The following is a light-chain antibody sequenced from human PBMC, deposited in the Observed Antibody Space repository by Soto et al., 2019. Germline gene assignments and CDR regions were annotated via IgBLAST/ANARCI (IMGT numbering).Light chain of an antibody. Sequence: DIPMSQAPSSLSASVRDRVTITCRASQTISRYLNWYEQKPGKAPKLLIFAAYSLQSGVPSRFSGSGSGTAFTLTISSLQVEDFATYYCQHSYSTPYTVGQGSKLEIK. V-gene: IGKV1-39*01. CDR2: AAY. CDR3: QHSYSTPYT. CDR1: QTISRY. J-gene: IGKJ2*01.